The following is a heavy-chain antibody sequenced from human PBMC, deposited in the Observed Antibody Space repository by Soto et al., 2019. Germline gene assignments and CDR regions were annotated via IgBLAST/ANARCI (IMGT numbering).Heavy chain of an antibody. Sequence: PGGSLRLSCAASGFTFSDYYMSWVRQAPGKGLEWVSVIYSGGSTYYADSVKGRFTISRDNSKNTLYLQMNSLRAEDTAVYYCARERGYEYGMDVWGQGTTVTVSS. CDR1: GFTFSDYY. CDR3: ARERGYEYGMDV. V-gene: IGHV3-66*01. CDR2: IYSGGST. J-gene: IGHJ6*02.